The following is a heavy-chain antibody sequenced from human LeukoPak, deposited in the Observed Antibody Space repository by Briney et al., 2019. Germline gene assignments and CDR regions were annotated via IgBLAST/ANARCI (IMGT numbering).Heavy chain of an antibody. CDR3: VKLNYDFWSGSRDVDY. Sequence: GGSLRLSCSASGFTFSSYAIHWVRQAPGKGLEYLSAISSSGDRTYYADSVKGRFTISRDNSKNTQYLQMTSLRAADTAVYYCVKLNYDFWSGSRDVDYWGQGTLVTVSS. CDR1: GFTFSSYA. D-gene: IGHD3-3*01. J-gene: IGHJ4*02. CDR2: ISSSGDRT. V-gene: IGHV3-64D*09.